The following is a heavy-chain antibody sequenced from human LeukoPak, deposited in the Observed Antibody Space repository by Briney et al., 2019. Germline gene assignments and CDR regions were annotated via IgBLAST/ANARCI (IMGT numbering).Heavy chain of an antibody. J-gene: IGHJ6*03. D-gene: IGHD3-10*01. V-gene: IGHV4-34*01. CDR2: INHSGST. CDR1: GGSFSGYY. Sequence: SETLSLTCAVYGGSFSGYYWSWIRQPPGKGLEWIGEINHSGSTNYNPSPKGRVTISVDTSKNQFSLKLSSVTAADTAVYYCARTTLCYYNVRRYYYYMDVWGKGTTVTVSS. CDR3: ARTTLCYYNVRRYYYYMDV.